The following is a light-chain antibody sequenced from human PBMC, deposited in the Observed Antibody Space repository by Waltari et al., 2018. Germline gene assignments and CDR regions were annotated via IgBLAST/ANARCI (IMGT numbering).Light chain of an antibody. CDR2: KND. Sequence: QSVLTQAPSESGTPGQTVNISCSGRTSNIGSRFVYWYKQVAGVAPKLLIYKNDRRPSGVPDRFSGSKSGNTASLTISGLQTEDEADYSCCSYAGRYTLVFGGGTKLTVL. CDR1: TSNIGSRF. CDR3: CSYAGRYTLV. J-gene: IGLJ2*01. V-gene: IGLV1-47*01.